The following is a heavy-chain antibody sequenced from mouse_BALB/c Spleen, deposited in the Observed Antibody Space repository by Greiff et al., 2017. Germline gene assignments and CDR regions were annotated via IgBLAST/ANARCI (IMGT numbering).Heavy chain of an antibody. CDR1: GYSFTGYY. V-gene: IGHV1S34*01. CDR2: ISCYNGAT. D-gene: IGHD2-1*01. Sequence: LVKTGASVKISCKASGYSFTGYYLHWVKQSHGKSLQWLGYISCYNGATSYNQTFKGKVTFTVDTSSSTAYMQFNSLTSEDSAVYYCARKADGNYDPAWFAYWGQGTLVAVSA. J-gene: IGHJ3*01. CDR3: ARKADGNYDPAWFAY.